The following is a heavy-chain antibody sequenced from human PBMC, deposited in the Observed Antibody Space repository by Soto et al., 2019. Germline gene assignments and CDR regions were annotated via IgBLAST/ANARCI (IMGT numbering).Heavy chain of an antibody. CDR1: GGSFRGYY. D-gene: IGHD2-15*01. CDR2: SNHSGST. V-gene: IGHV4-34*01. Sequence: SETLSLTCAVYGGSFRGYYWSWIRQPPGKGLEWIGESNHSGSTNYNPSFKSRVTISVDTSKNQFSLKLSSVTAADTAVYYCARNYCRGGICYLFFDSWGLGTLVTVSS. J-gene: IGHJ4*02. CDR3: ARNYCRGGICYLFFDS.